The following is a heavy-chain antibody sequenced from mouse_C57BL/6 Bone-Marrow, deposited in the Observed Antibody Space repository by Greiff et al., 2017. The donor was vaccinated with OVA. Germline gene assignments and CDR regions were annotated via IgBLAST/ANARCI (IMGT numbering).Heavy chain of an antibody. Sequence: QVQLQQPGAELVKPGASVKLSCKASGYTFTSYWMHWVKQRPGRGLEWIGRIDPNSGGTKYNEKFESKATLTVDKPSSTAYMQLSSLTSEDSAVYYCARSRRISVTTVENYFDYWGQGTTLTVSS. CDR1: GYTFTSYW. V-gene: IGHV1-72*01. J-gene: IGHJ2*01. CDR3: ARSRRISVTTVENYFDY. D-gene: IGHD1-1*01. CDR2: IDPNSGGT.